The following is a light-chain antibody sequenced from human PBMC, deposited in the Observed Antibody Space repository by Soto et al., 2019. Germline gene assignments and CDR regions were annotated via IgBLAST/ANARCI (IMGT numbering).Light chain of an antibody. CDR2: EAS. V-gene: IGKV3-11*01. J-gene: IGKJ4*01. CDR1: QSVNNH. CDR3: QQYNNWPFLLT. Sequence: EIVLTQSPATVSLSPGERATLSCRASQSVNNHLAWYQQKPGQAPRLLIYEASNRATGIPARFSGSGSGTDVTLTISILEPEDFAVYYCQQYNNWPFLLTFGGGTKVEIK.